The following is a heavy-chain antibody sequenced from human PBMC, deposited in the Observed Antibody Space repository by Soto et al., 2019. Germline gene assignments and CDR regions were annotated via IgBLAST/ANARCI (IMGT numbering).Heavy chain of an antibody. J-gene: IGHJ6*02. CDR2: ISYDGSNK. CDR3: AKERGEYYYDSSGFIMNYYYYGMDV. D-gene: IGHD3-22*01. Sequence: GGSLRLSCAASGFTFSSYGMHWVRQAPGKGLEWVAVISYDGSNKYYADSVKGRFTISRDNSKNTLYLQMNSLRAEDTAVYYCAKERGEYYYDSSGFIMNYYYYGMDVWGQGTTVTVSS. V-gene: IGHV3-30*18. CDR1: GFTFSSYG.